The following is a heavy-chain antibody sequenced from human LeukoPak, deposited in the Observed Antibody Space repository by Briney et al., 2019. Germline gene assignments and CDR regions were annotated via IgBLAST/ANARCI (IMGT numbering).Heavy chain of an antibody. CDR3: ARPAGFGELSVDY. V-gene: IGHV5-51*01. CDR1: GYRCTSYW. D-gene: IGHD3-10*01. Sequence: GEPLKISCECSGYRCTSYWIGWGRQMPGKGVERVGIIYRGDSDTRYTPSCRGQVTISAAKSISTAYLQWSSLKASATAMYYCARPAGFGELSVDYWGQGTLVTVSS. CDR2: IYRGDSDT. J-gene: IGHJ4*02.